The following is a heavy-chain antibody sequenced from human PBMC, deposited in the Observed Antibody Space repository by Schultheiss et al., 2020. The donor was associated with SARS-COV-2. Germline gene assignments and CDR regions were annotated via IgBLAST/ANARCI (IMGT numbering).Heavy chain of an antibody. J-gene: IGHJ5*02. CDR1: GFTFSSYG. Sequence: GGSLRLSCAASGFTFSSYGMHWVRQAPGKGLEWVAVIWYDGSNKYYADSVKGRFTISRDNSKNSLYLQMNSLRAEDTAVYYCAKCPYYDFWSGYYNWFDPWGQGTLVTVSS. CDR3: AKCPYYDFWSGYYNWFDP. CDR2: IWYDGSNK. D-gene: IGHD3-3*01. V-gene: IGHV3-33*06.